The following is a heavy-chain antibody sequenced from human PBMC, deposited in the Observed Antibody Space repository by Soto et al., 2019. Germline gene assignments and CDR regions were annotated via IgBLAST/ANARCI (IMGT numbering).Heavy chain of an antibody. CDR2: IKRKIDGEAT. CDR1: GFSFSNAW. CDR3: TTGSVEGV. Sequence: EVQLVESGGGLVKPGGSLRLSCAASGFSFSNAWMNWVRQAPGKGLEWVGRIKRKIDGEATDYAAPVKGRFTVSRDDSKSALYLQMNSLKGDDTAVYYCTTGSVEGVWGQVTTVTVS. V-gene: IGHV3-15*07. D-gene: IGHD2-15*01. J-gene: IGHJ6*02.